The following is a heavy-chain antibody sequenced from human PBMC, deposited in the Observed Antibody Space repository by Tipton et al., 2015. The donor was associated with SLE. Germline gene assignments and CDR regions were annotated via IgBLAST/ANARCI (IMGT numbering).Heavy chain of an antibody. CDR1: GWPFSGYY. CDR2: INHSVST. D-gene: IGHD6-6*01. J-gene: IGHJ3*01. CDR3: ARASSSSAFDS. Sequence: TLSLTCTVYGWPFSGYYLNWIRKPPGEGPEWIGEINHSVSTNYNPSLKSRVTISVDTSKNQFSLKLSSVTAADTAVYYCARASSSSAFDSWGYGTMVTASS. V-gene: IGHV4-34*01.